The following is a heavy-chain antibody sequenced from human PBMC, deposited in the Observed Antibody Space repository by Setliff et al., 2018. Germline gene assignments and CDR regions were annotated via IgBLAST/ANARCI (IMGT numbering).Heavy chain of an antibody. CDR3: AKNGFGVVALGVNNWFDP. Sequence: AGGSLRLSCAASGFTFSDYCMSWVRQAPGKGLEWVANISQDGSEKYYVDSVKGRFTISRDNAKNTLYLQMNSLRAEDTAVYYCAKNGFGVVALGVNNWFDPWGQGTLVTVSS. CDR2: ISQDGSEK. CDR1: GFTFSDYC. J-gene: IGHJ5*02. D-gene: IGHD3-10*01. V-gene: IGHV3-7*03.